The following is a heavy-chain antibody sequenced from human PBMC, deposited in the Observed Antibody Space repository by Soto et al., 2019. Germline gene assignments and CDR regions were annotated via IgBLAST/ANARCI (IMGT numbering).Heavy chain of an antibody. CDR1: GFTFSSYG. J-gene: IGHJ6*02. D-gene: IGHD6-19*01. V-gene: IGHV3-30*18. CDR2: ISYDGSNK. Sequence: QVQLVESGGGVVQPGRSLRLSCAASGFTFSSYGMHWVRQAPGKGLEWVAVISYDGSNKYYADSVKGRFTISRDNSKNTLYLQMNSLRAEDTAVYYCAKDRAGKQWGYYYYGMDVWGQGTTVTVSS. CDR3: AKDRAGKQWGYYYYGMDV.